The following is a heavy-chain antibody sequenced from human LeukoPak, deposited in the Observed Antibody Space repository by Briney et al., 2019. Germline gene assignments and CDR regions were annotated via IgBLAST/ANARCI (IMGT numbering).Heavy chain of an antibody. V-gene: IGHV4-59*12. CDR2: IYYSGST. CDR3: AKSSYSIFDY. CDR1: GGSFSSYY. J-gene: IGHJ4*02. D-gene: IGHD5-18*01. Sequence: SETLSLTCAVYGGSFSSYYWSWIRQPPGKGLEWIGYIYYSGSTNYNPSLKSRVTISVDTSKNQFSLKLSSVTAADTAVYYCAKSSYSIFDYWGQGTLVTVSS.